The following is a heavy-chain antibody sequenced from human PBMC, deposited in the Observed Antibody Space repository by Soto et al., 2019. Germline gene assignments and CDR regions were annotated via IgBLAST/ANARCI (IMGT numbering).Heavy chain of an antibody. Sequence: EMQLVDSGGGLVQPGMSLRLSCAASGFTFDDYAMYWVRQVPGKGLEWVSGISWNSGRIGYADSVKGRFTISRDNAKNSLYLQMNSLRPEDTALYYCTKARLWGGDGYNSYYYNAMDVWGQGTTVTVSS. CDR2: ISWNSGRI. CDR1: GFTFDDYA. J-gene: IGHJ6*02. D-gene: IGHD3-16*01. CDR3: TKARLWGGDGYNSYYYNAMDV. V-gene: IGHV3-9*01.